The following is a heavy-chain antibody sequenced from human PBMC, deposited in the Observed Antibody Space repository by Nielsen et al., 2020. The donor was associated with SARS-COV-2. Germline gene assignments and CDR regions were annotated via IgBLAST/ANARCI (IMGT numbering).Heavy chain of an antibody. J-gene: IGHJ6*03. D-gene: IGHD3-9*01. CDR3: ARGHDILTPSDDYFYHYMAV. V-gene: IGHV1-46*01. CDR1: GYTFTGYY. CDR2: INPSGGTT. Sequence: ASVKVSCKASGYTFTGYYMHWVRQAPGQGLEWMGRINPSGGTTTYAQKFQGRVTLTRDTSTSTVYMELRSLRSEDTAVYYCARGHDILTPSDDYFYHYMAVWGKGTTVTVSS.